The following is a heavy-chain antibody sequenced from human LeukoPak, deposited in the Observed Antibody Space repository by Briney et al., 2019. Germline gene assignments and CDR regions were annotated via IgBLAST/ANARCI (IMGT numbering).Heavy chain of an antibody. CDR2: IKQDGSEK. CDR1: GFTFSSYW. CDR3: ARESGYYDSSGYFGY. Sequence: GGSLRLSCAASGFTFSSYWMSWVRQAPGKGLEWVANIKQDGSEKYYVDSVKGRFTISRDNAKNSLYLQMNSLRAEDTAVYYCARESGYYDSSGYFGYWGQGTLVTVSS. D-gene: IGHD3-22*01. V-gene: IGHV3-7*01. J-gene: IGHJ4*02.